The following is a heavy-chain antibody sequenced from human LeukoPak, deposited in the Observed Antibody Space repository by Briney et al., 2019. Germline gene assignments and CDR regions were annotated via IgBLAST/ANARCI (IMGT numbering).Heavy chain of an antibody. CDR2: IIPIFGTA. J-gene: IGHJ5*02. Sequence: SVKVSCKASGGTFSSYAISWVRQAPGQGLEWMGRIIPIFGTANYAQKYQGSVMITTDESTSTAYLELSSLSSEATAVYYCARGPTYYYDSSGYSNWFDPWGQGTLVTVSS. V-gene: IGHV1-69*05. D-gene: IGHD3-22*01. CDR3: ARGPTYYYDSSGYSNWFDP. CDR1: GGTFSSYA.